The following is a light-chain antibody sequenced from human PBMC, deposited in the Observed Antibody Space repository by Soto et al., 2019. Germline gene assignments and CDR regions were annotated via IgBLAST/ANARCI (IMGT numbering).Light chain of an antibody. CDR2: KAS. J-gene: IGKJ1*01. CDR3: QQYHSSSWT. V-gene: IGKV1-5*03. CDR1: QSVSSW. Sequence: DIQMTQSPSTLSASVGDRVTITCRASQSVSSWLAWYQQKPGKAPKLLIYKASTLKSGVPSRFSGSGSGTEFTLTISSLQPDDFATYYCQQYHSSSWTFGQGTKVDIK.